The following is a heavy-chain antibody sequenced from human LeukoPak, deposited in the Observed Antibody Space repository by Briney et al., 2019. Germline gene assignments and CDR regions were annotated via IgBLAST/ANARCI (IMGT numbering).Heavy chain of an antibody. V-gene: IGHV4-59*08. CDR2: IYYGGSA. D-gene: IGHD6-13*01. CDR3: ARHGSSYSFDY. Sequence: SETLSLSCTVSGGSVGSYYWSWIRQSPGKGLEWIGYIYYGGSANYNPSLKSRATISIDMSKNQFSLKLSSLTAADTAVYYCARHGSSYSFDYWGQGTLVTVSS. J-gene: IGHJ4*02. CDR1: GGSVGSYY.